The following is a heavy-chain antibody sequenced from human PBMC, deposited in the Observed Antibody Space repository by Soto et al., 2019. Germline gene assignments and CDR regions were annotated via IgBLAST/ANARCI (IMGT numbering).Heavy chain of an antibody. V-gene: IGHV1-46*01. J-gene: IGHJ4*02. CDR2: INPSGGST. CDR3: ARDGGPYYYDSSGYRIDF. Sequence: ASVKLSCKASGYTFTSYYMHWVRQAPEQGLEWMEIINPSGGSTSYAQKFQGRVTMTRDTSTSTVYMELSSLRSEDTAVYYCARDGGPYYYDSSGYRIDFWGQGTLVTVSS. D-gene: IGHD3-22*01. CDR1: GYTFTSYY.